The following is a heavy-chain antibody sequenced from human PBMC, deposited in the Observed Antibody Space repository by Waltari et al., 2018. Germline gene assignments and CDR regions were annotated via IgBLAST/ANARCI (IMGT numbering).Heavy chain of an antibody. CDR3: ARGLSKVADY. CDR2: IYDSETI. J-gene: IGHJ4*02. CDR1: GYSLSSTF. V-gene: IGHV4-38-2*01. D-gene: IGHD1-26*01. Sequence: QVQLQESGPGLVTPSETLSLTCAVSGYSLSSTFWGWVRQPPGKGLEWIGHIYDSETIFYNPSLKSRVTISLDTSKNHFSLKLSSLTAADTAVYFCARGLSKVADYWGQGILVTVSS.